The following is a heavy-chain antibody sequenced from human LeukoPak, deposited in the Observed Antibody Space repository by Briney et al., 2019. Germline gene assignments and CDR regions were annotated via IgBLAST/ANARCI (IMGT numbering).Heavy chain of an antibody. J-gene: IGHJ6*03. CDR1: GFTFSSYW. D-gene: IGHD6-13*01. CDR3: ARDNAVAFRSWYVGYYYYMDV. V-gene: IGHV3-74*01. CDR2: INSDGSST. Sequence: PGGSLRLSCAASGFTFSSYWMHWVRQAPGKGLVWVSRINSDGSSTSYADSVKGRFTISRDNAKNTLYLQMNSLRAEDTAVYYCARDNAVAFRSWYVGYYYYMDVWGKGTTVTVSS.